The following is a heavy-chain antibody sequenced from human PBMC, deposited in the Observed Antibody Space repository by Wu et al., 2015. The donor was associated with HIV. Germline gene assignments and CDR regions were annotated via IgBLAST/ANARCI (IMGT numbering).Heavy chain of an antibody. CDR3: AAPRSPGFSSAWPTYFDY. Sequence: QVQLVQSGAEVKKPGSSVKISCKASGKTFNAINWLRQAPGQGLEWMGGIIPLFGTTEYAHIFQGRITITTDESTTTAYMRLSSLTSEDTAVYYCAAPRSPGFSSAWPTYFDYWGQGTLVTVSS. D-gene: IGHD6-19*01. CDR1: GKTFNA. CDR2: IIPLFGTT. V-gene: IGHV1-69*05. J-gene: IGHJ4*02.